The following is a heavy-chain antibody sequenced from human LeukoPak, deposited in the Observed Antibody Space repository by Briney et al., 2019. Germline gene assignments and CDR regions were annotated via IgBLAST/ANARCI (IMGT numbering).Heavy chain of an antibody. J-gene: IGHJ6*02. Sequence: SETLSLTCAVYGGSFSGYYWSWIRQPPGKGLEWIGEINHSGGTNYNPSLKSRVTISVDTSKNQFSLKLSSVTAADTAVYYCARVSTDYYYYYGMDVWGQGTTVTVSS. D-gene: IGHD1-26*01. CDR2: INHSGGT. V-gene: IGHV4-34*01. CDR3: ARVSTDYYYYYGMDV. CDR1: GGSFSGYY.